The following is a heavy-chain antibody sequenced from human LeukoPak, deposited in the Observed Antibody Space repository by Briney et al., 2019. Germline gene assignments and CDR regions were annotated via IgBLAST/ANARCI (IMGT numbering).Heavy chain of an antibody. CDR2: IYDSGST. CDR1: GGSISSYY. V-gene: IGHV4-59*01. D-gene: IGHD3-10*01. CDR3: AREPAIRSDAFDI. J-gene: IGHJ3*02. Sequence: KASETLSLTCTVSGGSISSYYWSWIRQPPGKGLEWIGYIYDSGSTNYNPSLKSRVTISVDTSKNQFSLKLSSVTAADTAVYYCAREPAIRSDAFDIWGQGTMVTVSS.